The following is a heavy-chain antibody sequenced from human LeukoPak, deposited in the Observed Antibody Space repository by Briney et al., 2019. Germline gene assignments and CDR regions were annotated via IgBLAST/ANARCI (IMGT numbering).Heavy chain of an antibody. V-gene: IGHV4-34*01. D-gene: IGHD2/OR15-2a*01. J-gene: IGHJ4*02. Sequence: PSETLSLTCAVYGGSFSGYYWSWVRQAPGKGLEWIGEISHDGTTNYRPSLRSRVAMSFDRANNQFSLSLTSVTAADTAVYYCTRENRPFCPFAFWGQGVLVTVSS. CDR1: GGSFSGYY. CDR3: TRENRPFCPFAF. CDR2: ISHDGTT.